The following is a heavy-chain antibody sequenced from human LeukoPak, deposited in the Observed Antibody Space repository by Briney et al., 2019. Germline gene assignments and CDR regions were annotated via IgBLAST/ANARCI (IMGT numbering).Heavy chain of an antibody. J-gene: IGHJ6*03. Sequence: GGSLRLSCAASGFTFSSYYMSWVRQAPGKGLEWVSVIYSGGSTNYAHSVKGRFTISRDNAKNTLYLQMNSLRVEDTAVYYCARGPIVVGTYYYMDVWGKGTTVTVSS. V-gene: IGHV3-53*01. CDR3: ARGPIVVGTYYYMDV. CDR2: IYSGGST. D-gene: IGHD2-2*01. CDR1: GFTFSSYY.